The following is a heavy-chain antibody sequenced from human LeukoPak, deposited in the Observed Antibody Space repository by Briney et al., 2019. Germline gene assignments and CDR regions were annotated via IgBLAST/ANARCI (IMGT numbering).Heavy chain of an antibody. Sequence: GASVQVSCKACGYTFTSYYMHWVRQAPAQGLEWMGIINPSGGSTSYAQKFQGRVTMTRDTSTSTVYMELSSLRSEDTAVYYCARDGGLWFYDYWGQGTLVTVS. CDR2: INPSGGST. CDR3: ARDGGLWFYDY. D-gene: IGHD3-10*01. J-gene: IGHJ4*02. CDR1: GYTFTSYY. V-gene: IGHV1-46*01.